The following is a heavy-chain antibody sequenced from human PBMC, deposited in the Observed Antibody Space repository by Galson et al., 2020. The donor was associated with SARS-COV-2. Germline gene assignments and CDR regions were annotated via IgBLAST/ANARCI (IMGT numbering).Heavy chain of an antibody. Sequence: ASETLSLTCTVSGGSISSYYWSWIRQPPGKGLEWIGYIYYSGSTNYNPSLKSRVTISVDTSKNQFSLKLNSMTAADTAVYYCARFWGGFDIWGQGTMVSVSS. J-gene: IGHJ3*02. CDR3: ARFWGGFDI. V-gene: IGHV4-59*08. CDR1: GGSISSYY. CDR2: IYYSGST. D-gene: IGHD3-16*01.